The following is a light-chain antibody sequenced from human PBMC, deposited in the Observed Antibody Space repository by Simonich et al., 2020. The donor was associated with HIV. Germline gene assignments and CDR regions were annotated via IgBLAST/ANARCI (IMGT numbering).Light chain of an antibody. CDR3: QQYNNWPPMT. Sequence: EIVMTQSPATLSVSPGERATLSCRARQRVSSNLAWYQQKPGQAPRLLNYGASTRATGIPARVSGSGSGTEFTLTISSMQSEDFAVYYCQQYNNWPPMTFGGGTKVEIK. CDR1: QRVSSN. J-gene: IGKJ4*01. V-gene: IGKV3-15*01. CDR2: GAS.